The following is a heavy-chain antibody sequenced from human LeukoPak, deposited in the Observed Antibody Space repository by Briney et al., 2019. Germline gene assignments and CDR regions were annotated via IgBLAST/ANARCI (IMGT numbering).Heavy chain of an antibody. CDR3: AVREGASYSGRFDY. CDR2: ISGSGGVT. D-gene: IGHD1-26*01. J-gene: IGHJ4*02. Sequence: PGGSLRLSCAASGFTFSNYAMNWVRQAPGQGLEWVSVISGSGGVTFYADSMKGRFTISRDNTKNTLYLQMNSLRAEDTAVYFCAVREGASYSGRFDYWGQGTLVTVSS. V-gene: IGHV3-23*01. CDR1: GFTFSNYA.